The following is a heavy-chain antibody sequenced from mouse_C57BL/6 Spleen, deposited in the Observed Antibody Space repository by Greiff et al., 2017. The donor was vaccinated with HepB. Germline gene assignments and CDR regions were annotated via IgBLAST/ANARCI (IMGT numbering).Heavy chain of an antibody. D-gene: IGHD2-12*01. CDR3: ARRRGGYAMDY. V-gene: IGHV5-17*01. J-gene: IGHJ4*01. CDR1: GFTFSDYG. Sequence: EVQGVESGGGLVKPGGSLKLSCAASGFTFSDYGMHWVRQAPEKGLEWVAYISSGSSTIYYADTVKGRFTISRDNAKNTLFLQMTSRRSEDTAKYYGARRRGGYAMDYWGQGTSVTVSS. CDR2: ISSGSSTI.